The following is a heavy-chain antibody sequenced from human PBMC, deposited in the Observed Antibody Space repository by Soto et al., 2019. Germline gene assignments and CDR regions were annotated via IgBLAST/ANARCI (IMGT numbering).Heavy chain of an antibody. CDR3: ARLNGYCISTNCHGYYGMDV. CDR1: SGSISSTIYS. D-gene: IGHD2-2*03. Sequence: SETLSLTCTVSSGSISSTIYSWDWIRQPPGKGLEWIGSIFYSGSTYYNPSLKSRVTVSVDTSKNQFSLTLTSVTAADTAVYYCARLNGYCISTNCHGYYGMDVWGQGTTVTVSS. CDR2: IFYSGST. V-gene: IGHV4-39*01. J-gene: IGHJ6*02.